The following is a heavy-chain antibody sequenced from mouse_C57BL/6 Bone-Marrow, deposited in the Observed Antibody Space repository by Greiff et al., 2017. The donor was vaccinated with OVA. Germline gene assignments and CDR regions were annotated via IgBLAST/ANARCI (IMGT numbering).Heavy chain of an antibody. Sequence: EVMLVESGPELVKPGASVKMSCKASGYTFTYYNMHWVKQSHGKSLEWIGYINPNNGGTSYNQKFKGKATLTVNKSSSTAYMELRSLTSEDSAVYYCAREKRYGSSPYWYFDVWGTGTTVTVSS. D-gene: IGHD1-1*01. J-gene: IGHJ1*03. CDR1: GYTFTYYN. CDR2: INPNNGGT. CDR3: AREKRYGSSPYWYFDV. V-gene: IGHV1-22*01.